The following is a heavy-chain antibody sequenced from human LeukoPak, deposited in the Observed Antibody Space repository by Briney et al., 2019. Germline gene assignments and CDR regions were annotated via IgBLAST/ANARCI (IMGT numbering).Heavy chain of an antibody. CDR3: AKDISHFITMIAED. J-gene: IGHJ4*02. V-gene: IGHV3-30*18. Sequence: PGGSLRLSCAASGFTFSSYGMHWVRQAPGKGLEWVAVISYDGSNKYYADSVKGRFTISRDNSKNTLYLQMNGLRAEDTAVYYCAKDISHFITMIAEDWGQGTLVTVSS. CDR1: GFTFSSYG. CDR2: ISYDGSNK. D-gene: IGHD3-22*01.